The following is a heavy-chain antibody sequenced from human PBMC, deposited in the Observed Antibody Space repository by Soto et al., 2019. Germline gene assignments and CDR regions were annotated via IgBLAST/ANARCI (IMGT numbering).Heavy chain of an antibody. CDR1: GFTFSSYA. D-gene: IGHD6-13*01. CDR2: ISDSGGRT. J-gene: IGHJ4*02. CDR3: AKDRGIAAALDY. Sequence: EVQLLGSGGGLVQPGGSLRLSCAVSGFTFSSYAMSWVRQAPGKGLEWVSAISDSGGRTYYLDSVKGRLTISRDNSKKTLYQQMNSLRAEDTAIYYCAKDRGIAAALDYWGQGTQVTVSS. V-gene: IGHV3-23*01.